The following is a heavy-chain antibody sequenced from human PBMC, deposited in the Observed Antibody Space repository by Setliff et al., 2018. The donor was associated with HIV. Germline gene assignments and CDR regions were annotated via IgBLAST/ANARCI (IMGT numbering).Heavy chain of an antibody. Sequence: GASVKVSCKASGYTFTDYFIHWVRQAPGQGLEWMGWIGPNHGDTRLTETFRGRVTMTRDTSLNTAYVELSGLRSDDTAVYFCARQLSNSLDFWGQGTLVTVPQ. D-gene: IGHD7-27*01. CDR1: GYTFTDYF. J-gene: IGHJ4*02. V-gene: IGHV1-2*02. CDR2: IGPNHGDT. CDR3: ARQLSNSLDF.